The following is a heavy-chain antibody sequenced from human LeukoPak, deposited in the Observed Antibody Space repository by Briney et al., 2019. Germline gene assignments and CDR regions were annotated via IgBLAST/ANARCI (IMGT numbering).Heavy chain of an antibody. CDR2: INPNSGGT. Sequence: ASVKVSCKASGYTFTGYYMHWVRQAPGQGLEWMGWINPNSGGTNYAQKFQGRVTMTRDTSISTAYMELSRLRSDDTAVYYCAKPPGSQGYYYYMDVWGKGTTVTVSS. CDR1: GYTFTGYY. CDR3: AKPPGSQGYYYYMDV. J-gene: IGHJ6*03. V-gene: IGHV1-2*02.